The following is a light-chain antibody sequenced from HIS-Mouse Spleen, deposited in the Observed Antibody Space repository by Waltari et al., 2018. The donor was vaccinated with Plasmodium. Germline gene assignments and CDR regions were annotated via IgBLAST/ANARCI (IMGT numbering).Light chain of an antibody. Sequence: SYELTQPPSVSVSPGQTARITCPGAALPKKYAYWYQQNSGQAPVLVIDEDSKRPSGIPEGFSGSSSGTMATLTISGAQVEDEADYYCYSTDSSGNHRVFGGGTKLTVL. CDR1: ALPKKY. J-gene: IGLJ3*02. CDR2: EDS. CDR3: YSTDSSGNHRV. V-gene: IGLV3-10*01.